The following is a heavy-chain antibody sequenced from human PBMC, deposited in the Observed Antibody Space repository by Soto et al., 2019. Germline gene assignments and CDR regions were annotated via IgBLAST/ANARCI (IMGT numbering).Heavy chain of an antibody. J-gene: IGHJ6*02. CDR3: AKDIGAGVIPLNHRLHYSCYGMDV. CDR1: GFTFDDYA. V-gene: IGHV3-9*01. D-gene: IGHD3-10*01. Sequence: EVQLVESGGGLVQPGRSLRLSCATSGFTFDDYAMHWVRQAPGKGLEWVSGISWNSGSIDYADSVKGRFTISRDNAKNSLYLQMNSLRVEDTALYYCAKDIGAGVIPLNHRLHYSCYGMDVWGQGTTVTVSS. CDR2: ISWNSGSI.